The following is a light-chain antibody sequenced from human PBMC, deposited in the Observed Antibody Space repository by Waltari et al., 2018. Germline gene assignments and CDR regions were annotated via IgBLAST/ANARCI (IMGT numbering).Light chain of an antibody. CDR2: KAS. CDR3: QQYDSYPLT. CDR1: QSISSW. V-gene: IGKV1-5*03. Sequence: DIQMTQYPSTLTASVGDRVTITCRASQSISSWLAWHQQKAGKAPKLLIYKASNLESGVPSRFSGSGSGTEFTLTISSLQPDDVATYFCQQYDSYPLTFGGGTKVQI. J-gene: IGKJ4*01.